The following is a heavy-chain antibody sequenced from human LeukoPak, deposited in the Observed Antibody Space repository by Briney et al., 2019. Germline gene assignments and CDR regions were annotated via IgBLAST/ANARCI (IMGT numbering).Heavy chain of an antibody. CDR2: IYSSGST. D-gene: IGHD5-18*01. J-gene: IGHJ4*02. V-gene: IGHV4-39*01. Sequence: SETLSLTCTVSGGSISSSSYYWGWIRQPPGKGLEWIGSIYSSGSTYDNPSLKSRVTISVDTSKNQFSLKLSSVTAADTAVYYSARHGDTAMVADYWGQGTLVTVSS. CDR1: GGSISSSSYY. CDR3: ARHGDTAMVADY.